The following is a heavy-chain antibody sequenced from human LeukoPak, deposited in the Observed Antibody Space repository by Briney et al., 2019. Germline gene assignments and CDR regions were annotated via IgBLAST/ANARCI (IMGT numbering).Heavy chain of an antibody. V-gene: IGHV4-59*01. CDR1: GGSITDYY. D-gene: IGHD2-15*01. J-gene: IGHJ4*02. CDR2: IYYNGAT. Sequence: PSETLSLTCTVSGGSITDYYWIWIRQPSGKGLEYIGYIYYNGATNYNPSLKSRVTISVDTSKNQFSLNLRSVTAADTAVYYCTRSDYSTYFNYWGPGTLVTVSS. CDR3: TRSDYSTYFNY.